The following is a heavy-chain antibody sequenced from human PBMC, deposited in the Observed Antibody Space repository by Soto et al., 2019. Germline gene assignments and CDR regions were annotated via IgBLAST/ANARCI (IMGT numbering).Heavy chain of an antibody. D-gene: IGHD4-4*01. CDR3: AKLLRPGLQFFDF. J-gene: IGHJ4*02. CDR1: GFTFSDYA. Sequence: PGGSLRLSCAASGFTFSDYAMSWVRQAPGKGLDWVSAISSSGDHTFYADSVKGRFTISRDNSKNTLYLQVNSLRAEDTAVYYCAKLLRPGLQFFDFWGQGTLVTAPQ. CDR2: ISSSGDHT. V-gene: IGHV3-23*01.